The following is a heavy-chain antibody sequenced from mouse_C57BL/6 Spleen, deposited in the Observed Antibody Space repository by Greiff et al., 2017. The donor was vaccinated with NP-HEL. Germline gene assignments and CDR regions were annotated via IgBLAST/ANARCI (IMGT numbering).Heavy chain of an antibody. V-gene: IGHV5-9-1*02. J-gene: IGHJ3*01. Sequence: EVKVVESGEGLVKPGGSLKLSCAASGFTFSSYAMSWVRQTPEKRLEWVAYISSGGDYIYYADTVKGRFTISRDNARNTLYLQMSSLKSEDTAMYYCTREGGTGFAYWGQGTLVTVSA. CDR3: TREGGTGFAY. CDR1: GFTFSSYA. CDR2: ISSGGDYI.